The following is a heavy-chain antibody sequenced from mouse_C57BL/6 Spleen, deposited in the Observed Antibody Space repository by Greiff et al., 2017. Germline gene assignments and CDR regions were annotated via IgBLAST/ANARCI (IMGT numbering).Heavy chain of an antibody. CDR3: GRSEGGRSYPAWFAY. J-gene: IGHJ3*01. CDR2: ISSGGSYT. CDR1: GFTFSSYG. Sequence: EVKLVESGGDLVKPGGSLKLSCAASGFTFSSYGMSWVRQTPDKRLEWVATISSGGSYTYSPDSVKGRFTIARDNAKNTLYLQMSSLKSEDTAMYDGGRSEGGRSYPAWFAYWGQGTLVTVSA. V-gene: IGHV5-6*01. D-gene: IGHD1-1*01.